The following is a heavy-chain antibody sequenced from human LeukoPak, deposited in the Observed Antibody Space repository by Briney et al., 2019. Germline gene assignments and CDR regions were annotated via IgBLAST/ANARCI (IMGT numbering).Heavy chain of an antibody. Sequence: GGSLRLSCAASGFTFSSYNMNRVRQAPGKGLEWVSSISRSSSYIYYADSVKGRFTISRDNAKNSQYLQMNSLRVEDTAVYYCARDQTPFYWGQGSLVTVSS. CDR1: GFTFSSYN. CDR3: ARDQTPFY. J-gene: IGHJ4*02. CDR2: ISRSSSYI. D-gene: IGHD2-15*01. V-gene: IGHV3-21*01.